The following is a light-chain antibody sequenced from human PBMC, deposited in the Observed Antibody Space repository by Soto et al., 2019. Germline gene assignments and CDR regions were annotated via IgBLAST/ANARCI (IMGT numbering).Light chain of an antibody. Sequence: DIHMTQSPSSVSASVGNIFTITCRASQGISSWLAWYQQKPGQAPKLLIYAASSLQSGVPSRFRGSGSGTDFTLTISSLKPEDFATYYCQQANSSPITFGHGTRLEIK. CDR3: QQANSSPIT. CDR1: QGISSW. V-gene: IGKV1D-12*01. J-gene: IGKJ5*01. CDR2: AAS.